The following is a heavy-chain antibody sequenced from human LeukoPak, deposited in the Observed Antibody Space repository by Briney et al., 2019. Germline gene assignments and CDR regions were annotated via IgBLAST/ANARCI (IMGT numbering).Heavy chain of an antibody. J-gene: IGHJ5*02. CDR3: ARDQEFGIAAVKSWFDP. Sequence: GASAKVSCKASGYTFTSYGINWVRQAPGQGLEWMGWISAYNGNTIYATKLQGRVTMTTDTSTNTAYMEVRSLRSDDTAVYYCARDQEFGIAAVKSWFDPWGQGTLVTVSS. CDR2: ISAYNGNT. CDR1: GYTFTSYG. D-gene: IGHD6-13*01. V-gene: IGHV1-18*01.